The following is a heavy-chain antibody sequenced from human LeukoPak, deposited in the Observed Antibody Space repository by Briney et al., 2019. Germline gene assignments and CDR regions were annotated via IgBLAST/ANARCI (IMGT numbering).Heavy chain of an antibody. J-gene: IGHJ4*02. D-gene: IGHD6-19*01. CDR2: IYYTVST. V-gene: IGHV4-59*01. CDR1: GGSISSYY. CDR3: ARAVSGVAVAYDY. Sequence: SETLSLTCTVSGGSISSYYWSWIRQPPGKGLEYIGYIYYTVSTNYNPSLKNRVPISVDTSKNHFSLKLSSVPAADTAVYYCARAVSGVAVAYDYWGQGTLVTVSS.